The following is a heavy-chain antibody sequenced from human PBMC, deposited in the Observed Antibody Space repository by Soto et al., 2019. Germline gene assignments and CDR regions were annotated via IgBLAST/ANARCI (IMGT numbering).Heavy chain of an antibody. CDR1: GGTFSSYA. Sequence: ASVKVSCKASGGTFSSYAISWLRQSAGQGLELMGGIIPIFGTANYAQKFQGRVTITADESTSTAYMELSSLRSEDTAVYYCASTYYYDSSGPPYYFDYWGQGTLVTVSS. J-gene: IGHJ4*02. V-gene: IGHV1-69*13. CDR2: IIPIFGTA. D-gene: IGHD3-22*01. CDR3: ASTYYYDSSGPPYYFDY.